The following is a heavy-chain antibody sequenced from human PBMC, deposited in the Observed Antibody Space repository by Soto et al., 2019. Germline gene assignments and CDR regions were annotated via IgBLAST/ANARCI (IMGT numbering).Heavy chain of an antibody. CDR1: GFTFSGYG. CDR3: VKNGSSGWPYYYGMDV. Sequence: XVSLRLSCAASGFTFSGYGMHWVRQAPGKGLEWVAVISYDGSNKYYADSVKGRFSISRDNSKNTLYLQMSSLRAEDTAVYYCVKNGSSGWPYYYGMDVWGQGTTVTVSS. CDR2: ISYDGSNK. V-gene: IGHV3-30*18. D-gene: IGHD6-19*01. J-gene: IGHJ6*02.